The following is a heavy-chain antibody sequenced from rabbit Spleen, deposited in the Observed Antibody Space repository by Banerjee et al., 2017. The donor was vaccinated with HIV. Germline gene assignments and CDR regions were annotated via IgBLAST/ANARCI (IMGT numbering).Heavy chain of an antibody. D-gene: IGHD5-1*01. CDR2: IYADSSGNT. CDR3: ARVPHGGSWYFNL. J-gene: IGHJ4*01. Sequence: QSLEESGGDLVKPGASLTLTCTASGFSFSSSYWICWVRQAPGKGLEWIACIYADSSGNTYYASWAKGRFTISKTSSTTVTLQMTSLTAADTATYFCARVPHGGSWYFNLWGPGTLVTVS. CDR1: GFSFSSSYW. V-gene: IGHV1S40*01.